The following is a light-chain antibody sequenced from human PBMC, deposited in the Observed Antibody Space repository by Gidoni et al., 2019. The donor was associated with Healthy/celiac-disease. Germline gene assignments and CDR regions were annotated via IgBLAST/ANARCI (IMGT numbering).Light chain of an antibody. V-gene: IGKV1-39*01. J-gene: IGKJ3*01. CDR3: QQSYSSFT. CDR2: AAS. Sequence: DIQLTQSPSYLSASVGDRVTITCRASKSISSYLNWYQQKPGKAPKLLIYAASSLKSGGPSRFSGSGSGTDCTLTISSLQPEDFATYYCQQSYSSFTFGPGTKVDIK. CDR1: KSISSY.